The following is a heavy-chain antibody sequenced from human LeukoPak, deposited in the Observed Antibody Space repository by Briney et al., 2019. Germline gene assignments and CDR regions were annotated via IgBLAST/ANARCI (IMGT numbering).Heavy chain of an antibody. J-gene: IGHJ4*02. V-gene: IGHV1-2*02. CDR1: GYTFTGYY. D-gene: IGHD3-22*01. CDR3: ARDRGYYYDSSGYYSRGDYFDY. Sequence: ASVKVSCKASGYTFTGYYMHWVRQAPGQGLEWMGWINPNSGGTNYAQKFRGRVTMTRDTSISTAYMELSRLRSDDTAVYYCARDRGYYYDSSGYYSRGDYFDYWGQGTLVTVSS. CDR2: INPNSGGT.